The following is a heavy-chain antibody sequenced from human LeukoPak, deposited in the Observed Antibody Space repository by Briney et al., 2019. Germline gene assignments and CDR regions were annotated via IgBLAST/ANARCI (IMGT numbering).Heavy chain of an antibody. CDR1: GFTFSSYS. D-gene: IGHD4-17*01. V-gene: IGHV3-21*01. J-gene: IGHJ5*02. CDR2: ISSSSSYI. Sequence: PGGSLRLSCAASGFTFSSYSMNWVRQAPGKELEWVSSISSSSSYIYYADSVKGRFTISRDNAKNSLFLQMSSLRAEDTAVYYCACGDSNLFDPWGQGTLVTVSS. CDR3: ACGDSNLFDP.